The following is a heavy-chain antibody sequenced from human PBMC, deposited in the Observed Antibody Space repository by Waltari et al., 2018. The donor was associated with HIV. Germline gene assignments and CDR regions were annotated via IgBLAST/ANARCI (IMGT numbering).Heavy chain of an antibody. CDR2: FDPEQGKT. CDR1: GYTLSQLS. V-gene: IGHV1-24*01. Sequence: QVPLVPSGAEVKKPGASVKVSCKVSGYTLSQLSMYWVRQAPGKGLEWMGGFDPEQGKTIYAQNFQGRVTMTEDAATDTAYMELSSLRSEDTAVYYCTTEGLYCSGGTCYSRFDPWGQGTLVTVSS. J-gene: IGHJ5*02. D-gene: IGHD2-15*01. CDR3: TTEGLYCSGGTCYSRFDP.